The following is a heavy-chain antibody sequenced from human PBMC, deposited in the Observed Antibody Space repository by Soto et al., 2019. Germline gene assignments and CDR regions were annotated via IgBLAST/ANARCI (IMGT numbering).Heavy chain of an antibody. CDR2: IYYSGST. J-gene: IGHJ6*03. V-gene: IGHV4-39*01. CDR1: GGSISSSSYY. Sequence: SETLSLTCTVSGGSISSSSYYWGWIRHPPGKGLEWIGSIYYSGSTYYNPSLKSRVTISVDTSKNQFSLKLSSVTAADTAVCYCARQPLYYYYYMDVWGKGTTVTVSS. CDR3: ARQPLYYYYYMDV.